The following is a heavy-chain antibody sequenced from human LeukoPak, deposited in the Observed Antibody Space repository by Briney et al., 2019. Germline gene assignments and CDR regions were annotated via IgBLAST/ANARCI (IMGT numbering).Heavy chain of an antibody. V-gene: IGHV4-30-4*01. Sequence: SQTLSLTCTVSGGSISSGDYYWSWIRQPPGKGLEWIGYIYYSGSTYCNPSLKIRVTISVDTSKNQFSLKLSSVTAADTAVYYCAREVTMVRGPQGWFDPWGQGTLVTVSS. J-gene: IGHJ5*02. CDR3: AREVTMVRGPQGWFDP. CDR2: IYYSGST. D-gene: IGHD3-10*01. CDR1: GGSISSGDYY.